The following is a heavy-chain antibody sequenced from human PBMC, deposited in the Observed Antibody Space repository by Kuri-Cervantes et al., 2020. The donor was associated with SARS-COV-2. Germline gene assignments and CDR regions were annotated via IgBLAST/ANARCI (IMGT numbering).Heavy chain of an antibody. V-gene: IGHV3-21*01. D-gene: IGHD6-13*01. Sequence: GESLKISCAASGFTFSSYSMNWVRQAPGKGLEWVSSISSSSSYIYYGDSVKGRFTISRDNAKNSLYLQMNSLRAEDTAVYYCVRDRPYSSSWYYYHGMDVWGQGTTVTVSS. CDR2: ISSSSSYI. CDR3: VRDRPYSSSWYYYHGMDV. CDR1: GFTFSSYS. J-gene: IGHJ6*02.